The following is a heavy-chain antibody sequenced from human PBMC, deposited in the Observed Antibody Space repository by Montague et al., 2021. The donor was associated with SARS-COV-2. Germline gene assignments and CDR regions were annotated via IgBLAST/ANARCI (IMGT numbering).Heavy chain of an antibody. V-gene: IGHV4-34*01. CDR2: VNLSGST. J-gene: IGHJ4*01. D-gene: IGHD2-8*02. CDR3: SRVKRISYWIGQSAAD. CDR1: GGSISGYY. Sequence: SETLSLTCAVYGGSISGYYWSWIRQPPGKGLEWIGDVNLSGSTNYNPSLKSRVTISVDTSKNQFSLKLSSVTAADTAVYYCSRVKRISYWIGQSAADWGQGTMVTVSS.